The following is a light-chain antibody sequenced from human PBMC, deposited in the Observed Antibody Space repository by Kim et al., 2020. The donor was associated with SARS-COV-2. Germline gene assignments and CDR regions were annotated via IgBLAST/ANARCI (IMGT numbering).Light chain of an antibody. CDR2: GTS. Sequence: APVGDRVTITCRASQVIGSYLAWYQQKPAKAPTLLIYGTSTLQSGVPSRFSGSGSGTEFTLTISSLQPEDFATYYCQQANNYPPAFGGGTKVDIK. V-gene: IGKV1-9*01. CDR3: QQANNYPPA. CDR1: QVIGSY. J-gene: IGKJ4*01.